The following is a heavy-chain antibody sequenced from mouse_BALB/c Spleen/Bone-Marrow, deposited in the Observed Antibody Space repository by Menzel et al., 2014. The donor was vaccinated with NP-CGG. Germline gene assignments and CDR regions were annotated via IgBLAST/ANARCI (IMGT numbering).Heavy chain of an antibody. J-gene: IGHJ1*01. V-gene: IGHV14-3*02. CDR3: ASIITGWYFDV. CDR2: IDPANGNT. Sequence: VQLQQSGAELVKPGASVKLSCTASGFNIKDTYMHWVKQRPEQGLEWIGRIDPANGNTKYDPKFQGKAAITADTSSNTPYLQLSSLASEDTAVYYCASIITGWYFDVWGAGTTVTVSS. CDR1: GFNIKDTY. D-gene: IGHD2-12*01.